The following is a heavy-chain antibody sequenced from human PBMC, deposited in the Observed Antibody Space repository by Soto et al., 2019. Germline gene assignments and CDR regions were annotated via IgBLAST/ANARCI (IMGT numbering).Heavy chain of an antibody. V-gene: IGHV4-34*01. CDR1: GGSFSGYY. J-gene: IGHJ4*02. CDR3: ARGSRDIVLMVYAPFDY. CDR2: INHSGST. D-gene: IGHD2-8*01. Sequence: PSETLSLTCAVYGGSFSGYYWSWIRQPPGKGLEWIGEINHSGSTNYNPSLKSRVTISVDTSKNQFSLKLSSVTAADTAVYYCARGSRDIVLMVYAPFDYWGQGTLVTVSS.